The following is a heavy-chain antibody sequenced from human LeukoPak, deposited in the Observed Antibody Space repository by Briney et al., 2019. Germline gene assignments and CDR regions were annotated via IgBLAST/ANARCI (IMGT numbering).Heavy chain of an antibody. D-gene: IGHD3-3*01. V-gene: IGHV4-39*07. CDR2: IYYSGST. CDR1: GGSISSSSYY. J-gene: IGHJ5*02. Sequence: SETLSLTCTVSGGSISSSSYYWGWIRQPPGKGLEWIGSIYYSGSTNYNPSLKSRVTISVDTSKNQFSLKLSSVTAADTAVYYCARGTFTIFGVVPGFDPWGQGTLVTVSS. CDR3: ARGTFTIFGVVPGFDP.